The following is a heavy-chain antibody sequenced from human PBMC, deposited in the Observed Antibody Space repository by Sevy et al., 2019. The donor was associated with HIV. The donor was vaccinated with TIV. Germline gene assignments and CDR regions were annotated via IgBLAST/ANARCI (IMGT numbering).Heavy chain of an antibody. J-gene: IGHJ4*02. D-gene: IGHD3-22*01. CDR1: GFTFSNYA. V-gene: IGHV3-33*01. Sequence: GGSLRLSCAATGFTFSNYAMHWVRRAPGKGMEWVAIIWSDGAYQYHGDSVKGRFTISRDNSKNTLYLQMNNVRVEDTAVYYCARGAYYYDNAAYYALDSWGQGTLVTVSS. CDR2: IWSDGAYQ. CDR3: ARGAYYYDNAAYYALDS.